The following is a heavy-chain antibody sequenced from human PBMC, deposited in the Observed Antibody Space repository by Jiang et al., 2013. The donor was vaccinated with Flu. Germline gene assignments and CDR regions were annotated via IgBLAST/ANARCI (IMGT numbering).Heavy chain of an antibody. CDR2: TYYRSKWYD. Sequence: SQTLSLTCAISGDSVSSSSAAWNWIWQSPSRGLEWLGRTYYRSKWYDDYAVSVKSRITINPDTSKNQFSLQLNSVTPEDTAVYYCARSLGIDWFDPWGQGTLVTVSS. CDR3: ARSLGIDWFDP. J-gene: IGHJ5*02. V-gene: IGHV6-1*01. D-gene: IGHD7-27*01. CDR1: GDSVSSSSAA.